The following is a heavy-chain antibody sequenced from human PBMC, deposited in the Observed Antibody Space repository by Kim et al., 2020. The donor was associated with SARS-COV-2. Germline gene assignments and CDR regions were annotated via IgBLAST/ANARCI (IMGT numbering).Heavy chain of an antibody. Sequence: ASVKVSCKASGYTFTSYYMHWVRQAPGQGLEWMGIINPSGGSTSYAQKFQGRVTMTRDTSTSTVYMELSSLRSEDTAVYYCARDLEGEQQLENRYYYGMDVWGQGTTVTVSS. CDR1: GYTFTSYY. J-gene: IGHJ6*02. V-gene: IGHV1-46*01. CDR3: ARDLEGEQQLENRYYYGMDV. CDR2: INPSGGST. D-gene: IGHD6-13*01.